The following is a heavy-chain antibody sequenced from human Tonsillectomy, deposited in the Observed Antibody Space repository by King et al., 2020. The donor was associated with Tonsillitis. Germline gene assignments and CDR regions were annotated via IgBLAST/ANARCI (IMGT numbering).Heavy chain of an antibody. J-gene: IGHJ4*02. D-gene: IGHD3-22*01. Sequence: QLVQSGAEVKKPGASVKVSCKASGYTFTSYGISWVRQAPGQGLEWMGWISGYNGNANYAQKPQGRVTMTTDTSTSTAYMELRSLRSDDTAMYYCARFEDSSGYKYLPFDYWGQGTLVTVSS. CDR3: ARFEDSSGYKYLPFDY. V-gene: IGHV1-18*01. CDR1: GYTFTSYG. CDR2: ISGYNGNA.